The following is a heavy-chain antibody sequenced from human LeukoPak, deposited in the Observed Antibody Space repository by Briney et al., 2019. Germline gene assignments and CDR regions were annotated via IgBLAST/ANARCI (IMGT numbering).Heavy chain of an antibody. CDR2: INHSGST. J-gene: IGHJ4*02. CDR1: GGSFSGYY. D-gene: IGHD3-16*01. CDR3: ARAGGFFSPFGY. Sequence: SETLSLTCAVYGGSFSGYYWSWIRQPPGKGLEWIGEINHSGSTNYNPSLKSRVSISVDTSKNQFSLKLSSVTAADTAVYYCARAGGFFSPFGYWGQGTLVTVSS. V-gene: IGHV4-34*01.